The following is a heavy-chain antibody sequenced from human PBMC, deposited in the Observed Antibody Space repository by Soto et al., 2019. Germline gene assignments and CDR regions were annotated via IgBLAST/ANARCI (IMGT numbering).Heavy chain of an antibody. Sequence: QVQLVQSGAEVKKPGASVKVSCKASGYTFTGYYMHWVRQAPGQGLEWMGWINPNSGGTNYAQKFQGRVTMTRDTSISTAYMELSRLRSDDTAVYYCARDFGQLMPPHYVWGSYRPGSPYYYYGMDVWGQGTTVTVSS. J-gene: IGHJ6*02. CDR3: ARDFGQLMPPHYVWGSYRPGSPYYYYGMDV. CDR1: GYTFTGYY. CDR2: INPNSGGT. D-gene: IGHD3-16*02. V-gene: IGHV1-2*02.